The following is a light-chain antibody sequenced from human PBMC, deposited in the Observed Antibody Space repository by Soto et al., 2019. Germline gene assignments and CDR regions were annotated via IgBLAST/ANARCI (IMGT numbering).Light chain of an antibody. CDR3: TSYVGSNIWV. V-gene: IGLV2-8*01. J-gene: IGLJ3*02. Sequence: QSALTPPPSASGSPGQSVTISCTGTSSDVGAYKYVSWYQQYPGKAPKLMIYEVSKRPSGVPDRFSGSKSGNTASLTVSGLQAEDEADYYCTSYVGSNIWVFGGGTQLTV. CDR2: EVS. CDR1: SSDVGAYKY.